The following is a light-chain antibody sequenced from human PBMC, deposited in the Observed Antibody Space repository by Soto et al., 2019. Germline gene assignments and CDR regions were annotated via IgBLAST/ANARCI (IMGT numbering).Light chain of an antibody. V-gene: IGKV3-20*01. CDR3: QQYTNWPIT. Sequence: EIVLTQSPGTLSLSPGERATLSCRASQSVSSSYLPWYQHKPGQAPRLLIYGISNRATGIPDRFSGSGSGTEFTLTISSVQPEDVAIYYCQQYTNWPITFGQGTRLEIK. CDR1: QSVSSSY. CDR2: GIS. J-gene: IGKJ5*01.